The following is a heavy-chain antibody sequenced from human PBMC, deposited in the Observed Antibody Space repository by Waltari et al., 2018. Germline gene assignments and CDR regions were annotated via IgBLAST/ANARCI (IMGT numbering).Heavy chain of an antibody. J-gene: IGHJ2*01. CDR3: ARPKYYDFWSGYYSWYFDL. V-gene: IGHV4-39*01. D-gene: IGHD3-3*01. Sequence: QLQLQESGPGLVKPSETLSLTCTVSGGSISSSSYYWGWIRQPPGTGLEWIGSIYYSGSTYYNPSLKSLVTISVDTSKNQFSLKLSSVTAADTAVYYCARPKYYDFWSGYYSWYFDLWGRGTLVTVSS. CDR2: IYYSGST. CDR1: GGSISSSSYY.